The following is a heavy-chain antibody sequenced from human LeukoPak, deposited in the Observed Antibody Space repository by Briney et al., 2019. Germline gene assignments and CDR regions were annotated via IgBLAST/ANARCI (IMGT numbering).Heavy chain of an antibody. D-gene: IGHD2-15*01. J-gene: IGHJ4*02. CDR1: GCTLSSYW. CDR2: IYSGGST. V-gene: IGHV3-66*01. Sequence: GGSLRLFCAASGCTLSSYWMSWVRQAPGKGLEWVSVIYSGGSTYYADSVKGRFTISRDNSKNTLYLQMNSLRAEDTAVYYCASTQRGDYFDYWGQGTLVTVSS. CDR3: ASTQRGDYFDY.